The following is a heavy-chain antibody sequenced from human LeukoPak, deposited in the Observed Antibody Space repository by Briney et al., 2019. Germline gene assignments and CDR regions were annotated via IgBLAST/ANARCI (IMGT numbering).Heavy chain of an antibody. V-gene: IGHV5-51*01. CDR2: IYPGDSDT. CDR1: GYSFTSYW. CDR3: ARHASTISLYYYYYMDV. Sequence: PGESLKISCKGSGYSFTSYWIGLVRQMPGKGLEWMGIIYPGDSDTRYSPSFQGQVTISADKSISTAYLQWSSLKASDTAMYYCARHASTISLYYYYYMDVWGKGTTVTVSS. D-gene: IGHD3-9*01. J-gene: IGHJ6*03.